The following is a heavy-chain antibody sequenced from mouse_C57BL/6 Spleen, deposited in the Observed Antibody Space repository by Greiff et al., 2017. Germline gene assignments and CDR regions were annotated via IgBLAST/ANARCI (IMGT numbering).Heavy chain of an antibody. J-gene: IGHJ1*03. CDR2: IDPSDSYT. V-gene: IGHV1-69*01. Sequence: VQLQQPGAELVMPGASVKLSCKASGYTFTSYWMHWVKQRPGQGLEWIGEIDPSDSYTNYNQKFKGKSTLTVDKSSSTAYMQLSSLTSEDSAVYYCARCYGSHFDVWGTGTTVTVSS. CDR3: ARCYGSHFDV. D-gene: IGHD1-1*01. CDR1: GYTFTSYW.